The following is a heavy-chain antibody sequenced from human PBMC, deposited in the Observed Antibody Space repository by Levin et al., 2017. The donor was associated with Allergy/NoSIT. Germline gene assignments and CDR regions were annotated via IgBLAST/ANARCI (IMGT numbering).Heavy chain of an antibody. Sequence: GESLKISCAATGFTISSYWMSWVRQAPGKGLEWVANINQDGTEKYSVDSVKGRFTISRDNAENSLYLQMNSLRAEDTAVYYCARDSLGYYDDSGYSNHWGQGTLVTVSS. V-gene: IGHV3-7*04. CDR1: GFTISSYW. D-gene: IGHD3-22*01. CDR3: ARDSLGYYDDSGYSNH. J-gene: IGHJ5*02. CDR2: INQDGTEK.